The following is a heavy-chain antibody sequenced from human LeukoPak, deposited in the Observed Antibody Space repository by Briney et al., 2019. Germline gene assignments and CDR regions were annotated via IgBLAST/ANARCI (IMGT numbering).Heavy chain of an antibody. V-gene: IGHV4-59*01. J-gene: IGHJ4*02. CDR1: GGSISSYY. D-gene: IGHD3-16*01. Sequence: SETLSLTCTVSGGSISSYYWSWIRQPPGKGLEWIGYIYYSGSTNYNPSLKSRVTISVDTSKNQFSLKLSSVTAADTAVYYCTRERGAGGFVYWGQGTLVTVSS. CDR2: IYYSGST. CDR3: TRERGAGGFVY.